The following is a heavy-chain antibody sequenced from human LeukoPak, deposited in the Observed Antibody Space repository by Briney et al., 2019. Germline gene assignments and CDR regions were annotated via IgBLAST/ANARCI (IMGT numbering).Heavy chain of an antibody. D-gene: IGHD2-2*02. CDR3: ANLGDCSSTSCYTTASRDWFDP. Sequence: PGRSLRLSCAASGFTFSSYAMHWVRQAPGKGLEWVAVISYDGSNKYYADSVKGRFTISRDNSKNTLYLQMNSLRAEDTAVYYCANLGDCSSTSCYTTASRDWFDPWGQGTLVTVSS. CDR1: GFTFSSYA. V-gene: IGHV3-30-3*01. J-gene: IGHJ5*02. CDR2: ISYDGSNK.